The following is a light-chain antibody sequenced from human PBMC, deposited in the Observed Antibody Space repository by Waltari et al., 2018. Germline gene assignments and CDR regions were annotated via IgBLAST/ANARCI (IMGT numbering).Light chain of an antibody. CDR2: EVS. CDR3: SSYTSSSTRV. J-gene: IGLJ3*02. V-gene: IGLV2-14*01. CDR1: SSDVGHYNY. Sequence: QSALTQPASVSGSPGQSITISCTGTSSDVGHYNYVSWYQQHPGKAPQLMIYEVSNRPSGVSNRFSGSKSGNTASLTISGLQAEDEADYYCSSYTSSSTRVFGGGTKLTVL.